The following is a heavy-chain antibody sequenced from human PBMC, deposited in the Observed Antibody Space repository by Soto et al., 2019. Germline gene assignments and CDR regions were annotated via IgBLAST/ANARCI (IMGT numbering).Heavy chain of an antibody. CDR2: ISPYNGNT. CDR1: GYTFTSYG. CDR3: ARGYYDFWSGYADGMDV. V-gene: IGHV1-18*01. Sequence: ASVKVSCKASGYTFTSYGISWVRQAPGQGLEWMGWISPYNGNTNYAQKLQGRVTMTTDTSTSTAYMELRSLRSDDTAVYYCARGYYDFWSGYADGMDVWGQGTTVTVSS. D-gene: IGHD3-3*01. J-gene: IGHJ6*02.